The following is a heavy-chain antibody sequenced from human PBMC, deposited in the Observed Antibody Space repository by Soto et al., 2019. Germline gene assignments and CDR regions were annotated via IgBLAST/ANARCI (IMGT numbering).Heavy chain of an antibody. CDR1: GFTFSSYA. D-gene: IGHD2-21*02. V-gene: IGHV3-30-3*01. CDR3: ARDHFLSLFACGGDCSRLYYYYYGMDV. J-gene: IGHJ6*02. CDR2: ISYDGSNK. Sequence: GGSLRLSCAASGFTFSSYAMHWVRQAPGKGLEWVAVISYDGSNKYYADSVKGRFTISRDNSKNTLYLQMNSLRAEDTAVYYCARDHFLSLFACGGDCSRLYYYYYGMDVWGQGTTVTVSS.